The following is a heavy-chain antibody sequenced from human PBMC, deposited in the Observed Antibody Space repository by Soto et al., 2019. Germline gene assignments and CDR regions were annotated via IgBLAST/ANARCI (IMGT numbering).Heavy chain of an antibody. V-gene: IGHV5-51*01. CDR1: GYSFTSYW. CDR3: ARQSLTTANYYYYYGMDV. D-gene: IGHD4-4*01. CDR2: IYPGDSDT. J-gene: IGHJ6*02. Sequence: GESLKISCKGSGYSFTSYWNGWVRQMPGKGLEWMGIIYPGDSDTRYSPSFQGQVTISADKSISTAYLQWSSLKASDTAMYYCARQSLTTANYYYYYGMDVWGQGTTVTVSS.